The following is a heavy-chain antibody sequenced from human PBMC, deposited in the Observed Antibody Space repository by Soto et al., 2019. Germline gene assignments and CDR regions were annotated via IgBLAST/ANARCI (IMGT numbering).Heavy chain of an antibody. J-gene: IGHJ5*02. V-gene: IGHV4-39*01. D-gene: IGHD1-26*01. CDR2: IYYSGKT. CDR1: GFSMSSSSYY. CDR3: ARHIGGSDSSAWFGP. Sequence: SETVSLTCTVSGFSMSSSSYYWGWIRQPPGEGLEWIGSIYYSGKTYYNPSLKSRVTISVDTAKNHFSLKLSSLTAADTAIYYCARHIGGSDSSAWFGPWGQGSLVTVS.